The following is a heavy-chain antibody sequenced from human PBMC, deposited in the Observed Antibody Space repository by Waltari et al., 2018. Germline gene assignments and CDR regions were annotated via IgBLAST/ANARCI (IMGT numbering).Heavy chain of an antibody. CDR2: IRSKAYGGTT. V-gene: IGHV3-49*04. Sequence: EVQLVESGGGLVQPGRSLRLSCTASGFTCGDYAMSWVRQAPGKGLEWVGFIRSKAYGGTTEYAASVKGRFTISRDDSKSIAYLQMNSLKTEDRAVYYCTRGSSSWTDYFDYWGQGTLVTVSS. CDR3: TRGSSSWTDYFDY. CDR1: GFTCGDYA. J-gene: IGHJ4*02. D-gene: IGHD6-13*01.